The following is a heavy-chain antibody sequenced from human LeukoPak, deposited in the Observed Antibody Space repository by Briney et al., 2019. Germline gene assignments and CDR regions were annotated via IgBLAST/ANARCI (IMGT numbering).Heavy chain of an antibody. CDR2: MNPNSGNT. CDR1: GYTFTSYD. D-gene: IGHD5-18*01. Sequence: ASVTVSCKASGYTFTSYDINWVRQATGQGLEWMGWMNPNSGNTGYAQKFQGRVTMTRNTSISTAYMELSSLRSEDTAVYYCARKSYSYGYVDYWGQGTLVTVSS. V-gene: IGHV1-8*01. CDR3: ARKSYSYGYVDY. J-gene: IGHJ4*02.